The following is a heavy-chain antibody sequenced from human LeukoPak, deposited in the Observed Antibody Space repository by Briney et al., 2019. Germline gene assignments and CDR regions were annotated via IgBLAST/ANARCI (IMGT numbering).Heavy chain of an antibody. J-gene: IGHJ4*02. CDR2: IYYSGST. CDR1: GGSISSYY. Sequence: SETLSLSCTVSGGSISSYYWSWIRQPPGKGLEWIGYIYYSGSTNYNPSLKSRVTISVDTSKNQFSLKLSSVTAADTAVYYCARGRSSGYYKYFDYWGQGTLVTVSS. V-gene: IGHV4-59*01. CDR3: ARGRSSGYYKYFDY. D-gene: IGHD3-22*01.